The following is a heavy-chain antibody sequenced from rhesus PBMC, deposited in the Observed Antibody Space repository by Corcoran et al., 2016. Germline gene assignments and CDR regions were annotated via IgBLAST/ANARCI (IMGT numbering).Heavy chain of an antibody. CDR1: GGSISSSY. CDR2: IYGSGSST. V-gene: IGHV4-169*02. J-gene: IGHJ4*01. Sequence: QLQLQESGPGLVTPSETLSLTCAVSGGSISSSYRSWIRPAPGKGLEWIGYIYGSGSSTNYNPSLKSRVTLSVDTSKNQLSLKLSSVTAADTAVYYCAREAYGSSFFDYWGQGVLVTVSS. CDR3: AREAYGSSFFDY. D-gene: IGHD4-29*01.